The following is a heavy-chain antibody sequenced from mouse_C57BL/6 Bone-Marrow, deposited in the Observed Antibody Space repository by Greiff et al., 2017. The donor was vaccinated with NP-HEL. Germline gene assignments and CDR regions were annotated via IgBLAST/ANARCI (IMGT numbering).Heavy chain of an antibody. V-gene: IGHV14-3*01. D-gene: IGHD1-1*01. CDR2: IDPANGNT. Sequence: VQLKQSVAELVRPGASVKLSCTASGFNIKNTYMHWVKQRPEQGLEWIGRIDPANGNTKYAPKFPGKATITADTSSNTAYLQLSSLTSEDTAIYYCAGHYYGSSPYFDYWGQGTTLTVSS. CDR3: AGHYYGSSPYFDY. CDR1: GFNIKNTY. J-gene: IGHJ2*01.